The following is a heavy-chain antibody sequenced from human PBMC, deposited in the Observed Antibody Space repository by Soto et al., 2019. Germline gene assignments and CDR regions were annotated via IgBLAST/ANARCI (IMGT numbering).Heavy chain of an antibody. CDR2: IYYSGST. CDR1: GGSISSYY. V-gene: IGHV4-59*01. J-gene: IGHJ6*02. CDR3: ARDLIAAAESTGYYYYGMDV. Sequence: SETLSLTCTVSGGSISSYYWSWIRQPPGKGLEWIGYIYYSGSTNYNPSLKSRVTISVDTSKNQFSLKLSSVTAADTAVYYCARDLIAAAESTGYYYYGMDVWGQGTTVTVSS. D-gene: IGHD6-13*01.